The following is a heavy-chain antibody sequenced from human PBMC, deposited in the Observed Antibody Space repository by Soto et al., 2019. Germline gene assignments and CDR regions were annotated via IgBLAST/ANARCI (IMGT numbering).Heavy chain of an antibody. V-gene: IGHV1-69*13. J-gene: IGHJ4*02. Sequence: ASVKVSCKASGGTFSSYAISWVRQAPGQGLEWMGGIIPIFGTANYAQKFQGRVTITADESTSTAYMELSSLRSEDTAVYYCARDQRYSYGHFDYWGQGTLVTVSS. CDR3: ARDQRYSYGHFDY. D-gene: IGHD5-18*01. CDR1: GGTFSSYA. CDR2: IIPIFGTA.